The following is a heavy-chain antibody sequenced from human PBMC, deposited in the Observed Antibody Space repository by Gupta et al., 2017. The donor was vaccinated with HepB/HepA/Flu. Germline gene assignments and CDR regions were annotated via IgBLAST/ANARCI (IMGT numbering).Heavy chain of an antibody. D-gene: IGHD3-9*01. Sequence: EVQLVQSGAEVKKPGESLKISCQGSGYIFSTYWIGWVRQMPGKGLEWMGIIYPGDSDIRYNPSFQDQVTISVDKSINTAYLQWSSLKASDTAMYYCARQKGYYNILTGIYYYYYMDVWGKGTTVTVS. CDR1: GYIFSTYW. J-gene: IGHJ6*03. V-gene: IGHV5-51*01. CDR2: IYPGDSDI. CDR3: ARQKGYYNILTGIYYYYYMDV.